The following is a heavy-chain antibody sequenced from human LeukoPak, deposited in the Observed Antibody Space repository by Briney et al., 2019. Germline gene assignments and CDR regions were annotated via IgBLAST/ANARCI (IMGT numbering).Heavy chain of an antibody. Sequence: SGPTLVKPTQTLTLTCTFSGFSLGTNGVGVGWIRQPPGKALEWLALIYWDDDKRYSPSLKSRLTITKDTSKKQVVLIMTNMDPVDTATYYCAGGSGRTFDFWGQGTLVTVSS. CDR2: IYWDDDK. J-gene: IGHJ4*02. D-gene: IGHD6-19*01. V-gene: IGHV2-5*02. CDR3: AGGSGRTFDF. CDR1: GFSLGTNGVG.